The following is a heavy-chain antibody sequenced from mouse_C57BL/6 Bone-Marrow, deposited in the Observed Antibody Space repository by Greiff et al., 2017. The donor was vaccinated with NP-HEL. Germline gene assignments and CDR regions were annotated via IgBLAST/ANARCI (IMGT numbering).Heavy chain of an antibody. CDR1: GYSITSDY. Sequence: EVQRVESGPGLAKPSQTLSLTCSVIGYSITSDYWNWIRKFPGNKLEYMGYISYSGSTYYNSSLKSRISITRDTSKNQYYLQLNPVTTEDTATYYCAREAEYYGSSSYWYFDVWGTGTTVTVSS. D-gene: IGHD1-1*01. CDR2: ISYSGST. J-gene: IGHJ1*03. V-gene: IGHV3-8*01. CDR3: AREAEYYGSSSYWYFDV.